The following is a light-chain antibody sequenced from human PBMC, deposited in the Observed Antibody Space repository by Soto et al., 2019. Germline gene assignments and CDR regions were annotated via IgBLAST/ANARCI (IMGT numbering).Light chain of an antibody. J-gene: IGKJ1*01. CDR2: DAS. CDR3: QQDYNLPWT. CDR1: QSISSW. Sequence: GDRVTITCRASQSISSWLAWYQQKPGKAPKLLIYDASSLESGVPSRFSGSGSGTEFTLTISSLQPEDFAVYYCQQDYNLPWTFGQGTKVDIK. V-gene: IGKV1-5*01.